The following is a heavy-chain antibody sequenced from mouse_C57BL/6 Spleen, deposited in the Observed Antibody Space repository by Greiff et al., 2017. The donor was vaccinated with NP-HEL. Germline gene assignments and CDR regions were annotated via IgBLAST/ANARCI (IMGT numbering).Heavy chain of an antibody. Sequence: VQLQESGPGLVKPSQSLSLTCSVTGYSITSGYYCNWIRQFPGNKLEWMGYISYDGSNNYNPSLKNRISITRDTSKNQFFLKLNSVTTEDTATYYCASMVTSFAYWGQGTLVTVSA. V-gene: IGHV3-6*01. CDR2: ISYDGSN. CDR1: GYSITSGYY. CDR3: ASMVTSFAY. J-gene: IGHJ3*01. D-gene: IGHD2-3*01.